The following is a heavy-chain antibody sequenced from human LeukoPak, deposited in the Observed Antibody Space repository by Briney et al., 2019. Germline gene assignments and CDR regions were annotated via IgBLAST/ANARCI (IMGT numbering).Heavy chain of an antibody. V-gene: IGHV1-2*02. CDR1: GYNFIDYY. D-gene: IGHD3-22*01. CDR2: MNPNTGGT. Sequence: ASVKVSCKTSGYNFIDYYINWVRQAPGQGLEWIAWMNPNTGGTKFAQRFQGRVTMTRDTSISTAYMKLSRLTSDDTAVYYCARGVSSSWFSSWFDSWGQGTLVSVSS. J-gene: IGHJ5*01. CDR3: ARGVSSSWFSSWFDS.